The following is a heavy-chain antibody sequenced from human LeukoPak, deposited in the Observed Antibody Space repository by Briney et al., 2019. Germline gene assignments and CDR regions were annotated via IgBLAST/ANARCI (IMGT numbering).Heavy chain of an antibody. Sequence: GASVKVSCKASGYLFTNYGISWVRQAPGQGVEWVGWISGYNDNAHYAQKLQGRVTMTRETSTSTVYMELRSLSSDDTAIYYCARDGNDVMDYWGQGTQVTVSS. CDR1: GYLFTNYG. J-gene: IGHJ4*02. D-gene: IGHD1-1*01. CDR2: ISGYNDNA. CDR3: ARDGNDVMDY. V-gene: IGHV1-18*01.